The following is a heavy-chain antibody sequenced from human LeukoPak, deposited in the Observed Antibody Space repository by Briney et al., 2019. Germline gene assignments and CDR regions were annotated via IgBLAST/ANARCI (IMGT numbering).Heavy chain of an antibody. J-gene: IGHJ4*02. CDR2: IRFDGSDK. CDR3: AKEIFIAAIFDY. V-gene: IGHV3-30*02. Sequence: GGSLRLSCVSSGFTFSSYGMHWVRQAPGKGQEWVAFIRFDGSDKYYADSVKGRFTISRDNSKNTLYLQMNNLRTEDTAVYYCAKEIFIAAIFDYWGQGTLVTVSS. D-gene: IGHD6-13*01. CDR1: GFTFSSYG.